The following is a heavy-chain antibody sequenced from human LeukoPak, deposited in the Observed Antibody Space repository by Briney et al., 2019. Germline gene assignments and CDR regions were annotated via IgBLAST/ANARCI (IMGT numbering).Heavy chain of an antibody. D-gene: IGHD5-12*01. CDR1: GFTFSSYA. CDR2: ISGSAGST. CDR3: AKGKRGYSGHTIFSY. Sequence: GGSLRLSCAASGFTFSSYAMSWVRQAPGKGLEWVSAISGSAGSTYYADSVKGRFTISRDNSKNTLSLQMNSLRVEDTAVYYCAKGKRGYSGHTIFSYWGQGTLVTVSS. J-gene: IGHJ4*02. V-gene: IGHV3-23*01.